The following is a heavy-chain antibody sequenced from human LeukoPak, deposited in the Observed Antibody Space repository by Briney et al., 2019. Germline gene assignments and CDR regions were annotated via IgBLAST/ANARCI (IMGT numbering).Heavy chain of an antibody. Sequence: SETLSLTCTVSGGSISSSSYYWGWIRQPPGKGLEWIGSIYYSGSTYYNPSLKSRVTISVDTSKNQFSPKLSSVTAADTAVYYCASLNDYGDYPLYYYGMDVWGQGTTVTVSS. CDR1: GGSISSSSYY. V-gene: IGHV4-39*01. CDR3: ASLNDYGDYPLYYYGMDV. D-gene: IGHD4-17*01. J-gene: IGHJ6*02. CDR2: IYYSGST.